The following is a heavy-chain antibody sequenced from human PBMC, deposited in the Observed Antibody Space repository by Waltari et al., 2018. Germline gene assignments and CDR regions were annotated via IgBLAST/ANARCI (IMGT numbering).Heavy chain of an antibody. CDR1: GFTFGRSA. D-gene: IGHD1-26*01. CDR2: MSGGGDST. J-gene: IGHJ6*02. V-gene: IGHV3-23*01. CDR3: AKTLSDPSVGGLDV. Sequence: VQLMESGGGLVQPGGSLRLSCEASGFTFGRSAMTWVRQVPGKGLEWLSAMSGGGDSTYYADSVQGRFIISRDPSKNTLFLQLNSLRVEDTAVYFCAKTLSDPSVGGLDVWGQGTPVTVSS.